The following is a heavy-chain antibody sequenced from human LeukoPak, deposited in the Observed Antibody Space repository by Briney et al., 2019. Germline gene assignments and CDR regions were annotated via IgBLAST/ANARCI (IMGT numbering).Heavy chain of an antibody. CDR1: GYSISSGYY. D-gene: IGHD3-3*01. J-gene: IGHJ4*02. CDR3: ARGPKYYDFWSGYSVTLDY. V-gene: IGHV4-4*07. CDR2: IYTSGST. Sequence: SETLSLTCAVSGYSISSGYYWSWIRQPAGKGLEWIGRIYTSGSTNYNPSLKSRVTMSVDTSKNQFSLKLGSVTAADTAVYYCARGPKYYDFWSGYSVTLDYWGQGTLVTVSS.